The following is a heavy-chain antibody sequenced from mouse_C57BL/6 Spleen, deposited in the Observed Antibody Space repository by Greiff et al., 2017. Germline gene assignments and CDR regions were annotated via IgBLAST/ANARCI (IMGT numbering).Heavy chain of an antibody. J-gene: IGHJ2*01. CDR3: ARARGYFDY. CDR1: GFTFSSYA. Sequence: EVQVVESGGGLVKPGGSLKLSCAASGFTFSSYAMSWVRQTPEKRLEWVATISDGGSYTYYPDNVKGRFTISRDNAKNNLYLQMSHLKSEDTAMYYCARARGYFDYWGQGTTLTVSS. V-gene: IGHV5-4*01. CDR2: ISDGGSYT.